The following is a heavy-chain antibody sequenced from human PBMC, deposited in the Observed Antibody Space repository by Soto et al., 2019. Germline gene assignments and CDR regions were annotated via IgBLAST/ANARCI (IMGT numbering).Heavy chain of an antibody. CDR2: ISPMFGAA. Sequence: QVQLEQSGAEMKKPGSSVKVSCQSSGGTFNTYAMNWVRRAPGQGPEWMGDISPMFGAANYAPKFQGRVTITSDESTGTSYMQLSSLASEETALYFCAREVQVHTPAFVYWGQGTVVTVSS. CDR3: AREVQVHTPAFVY. J-gene: IGHJ4*02. V-gene: IGHV1-69*19. CDR1: GGTFNTYA. D-gene: IGHD3-10*01.